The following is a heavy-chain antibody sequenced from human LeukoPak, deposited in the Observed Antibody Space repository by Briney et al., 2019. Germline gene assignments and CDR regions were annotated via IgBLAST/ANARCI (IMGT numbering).Heavy chain of an antibody. CDR3: ARVRNYYDSSGYPSYYFDY. J-gene: IGHJ4*02. Sequence: ASVKVSCKASGYTFTGYYMHWVRQAPGQGLEWMGWIDPNSGGTNYAQKFQGRVTMTRDTSISTAYMELSRLRSGDTAVYYCARVRNYYDSSGYPSYYFDYWGQGTLVTVSS. D-gene: IGHD3-22*01. CDR1: GYTFTGYY. V-gene: IGHV1-2*02. CDR2: IDPNSGGT.